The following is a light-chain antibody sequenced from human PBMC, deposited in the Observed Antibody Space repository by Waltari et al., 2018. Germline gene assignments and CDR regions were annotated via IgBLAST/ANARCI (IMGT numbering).Light chain of an antibody. Sequence: DIQMTQSPSSLSASVGDRVTITCRASQSISSYLNWYQQKPGKAPKLLIYAASSLQSGVPSRFSGSGSGTDFTLTISSLQPEDFATYYCQQYNSYHIFTFGPGTKVEI. V-gene: IGKV1-39*01. J-gene: IGKJ3*01. CDR1: QSISSY. CDR2: AAS. CDR3: QQYNSYHIFT.